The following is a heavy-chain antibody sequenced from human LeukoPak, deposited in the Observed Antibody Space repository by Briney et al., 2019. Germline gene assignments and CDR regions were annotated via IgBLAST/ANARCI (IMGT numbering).Heavy chain of an antibody. CDR3: ASVNYYDSSGYYDLYYFDY. J-gene: IGHJ4*02. Sequence: SETLSLTCAVYGGSFSGYYWSWIRQPPGKGLEWIGEINHSGSTNYNPSLKSRVTISVDTSKNQFSLKLSSVTAADTAVYYCASVNYYDSSGYYDLYYFDYWGQGTLVTVSS. CDR1: GGSFSGYY. CDR2: INHSGST. D-gene: IGHD3-22*01. V-gene: IGHV4-34*01.